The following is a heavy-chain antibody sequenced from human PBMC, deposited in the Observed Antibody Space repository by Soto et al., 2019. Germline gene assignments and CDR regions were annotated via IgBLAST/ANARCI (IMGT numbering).Heavy chain of an antibody. CDR3: ARVLGYCSGGSCYSGYYYYGMDV. CDR2: IIPIFGTA. V-gene: IGHV1-69*01. CDR1: GGTFSSYA. J-gene: IGHJ6*02. D-gene: IGHD2-15*01. Sequence: QVQLVQSGAEVKKPGSSVKVSCKASGGTFSSYAISWVRQAPGQGLEWMGGIIPIFGTANYAQKFQGRVTITADESTSTAYMELSSLRAEDTAVYYWARVLGYCSGGSCYSGYYYYGMDVWGQGTTVTVSS.